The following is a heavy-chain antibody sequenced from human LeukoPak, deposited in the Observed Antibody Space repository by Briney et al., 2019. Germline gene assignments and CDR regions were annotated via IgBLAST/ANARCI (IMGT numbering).Heavy chain of an antibody. CDR1: VYTFTSYD. CDR3: ARGPPNWGYDY. V-gene: IGHV1-8*01. Sequence: ASVKVSCKASVYTFTSYDINWVRQATGQGLEWMGWMNPNSGNTGYAQKFQDRVTMTRNTSISTAYMELSSLRSDDTAVYYCARGPPNWGYDYWGPGTLVTVSS. J-gene: IGHJ4*02. D-gene: IGHD7-27*01. CDR2: MNPNSGNT.